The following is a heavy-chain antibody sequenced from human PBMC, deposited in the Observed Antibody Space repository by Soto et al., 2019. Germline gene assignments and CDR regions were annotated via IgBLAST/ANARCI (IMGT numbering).Heavy chain of an antibody. CDR3: AKCMQAYWNYDAHHV. CDR1: GFTFTTYS. D-gene: IGHD1-7*01. CDR2: ITATGGTT. V-gene: IGHV3-23*01. J-gene: IGHJ3*01. Sequence: GGSLRLSCAACGFTFTTYSMSWVRQAPGKGLEWVAHITATGGTTYYADSVKGRFTISRDTSRNRLYLQMNSLRAEDTALYYCAKCMQAYWNYDAHHVWGQGTMVTVS.